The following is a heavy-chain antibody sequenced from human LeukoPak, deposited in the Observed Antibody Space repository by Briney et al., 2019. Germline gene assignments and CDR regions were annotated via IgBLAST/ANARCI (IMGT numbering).Heavy chain of an antibody. V-gene: IGHV4-59*12. D-gene: IGHD1-26*01. Sequence: PSETLSLTCTVSGGSISSYYWSWIRQPPGKGLEWIGYIYYSGSTNYNPSLKSRVTISVDTSKNQFSLKLSSVTAADTAVYYYARWVIGGLFDYWGQGTLVTVSS. CDR2: IYYSGST. CDR1: GGSISSYY. CDR3: ARWVIGGLFDY. J-gene: IGHJ4*02.